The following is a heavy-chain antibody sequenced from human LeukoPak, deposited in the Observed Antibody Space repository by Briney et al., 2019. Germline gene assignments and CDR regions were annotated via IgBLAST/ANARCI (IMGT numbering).Heavy chain of an antibody. V-gene: IGHV3-74*01. CDR3: ARAAGAAAGSFFRKYNWFDP. CDR1: GFTFSSYW. J-gene: IGHJ5*02. D-gene: IGHD6-13*01. CDR2: INSDGSST. Sequence: GGSLRLSCAASGFTFSSYWMHWVRQAPGKGLVWVSRINSDGSSTSYADSAKGRFTISGDNAKNTLYLQMNSLRAEDTAVYYCARAAGAAAGSFFRKYNWFDPWGQGTLVTVSS.